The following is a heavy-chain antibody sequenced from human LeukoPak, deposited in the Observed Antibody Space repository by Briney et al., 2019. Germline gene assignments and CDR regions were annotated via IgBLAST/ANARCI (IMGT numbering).Heavy chain of an antibody. D-gene: IGHD4-17*01. CDR3: AREGYGDYTDTFDY. J-gene: IGHJ4*02. V-gene: IGHV3-30-3*01. CDR2: ISYDGSNK. Sequence: GRSLRLSCAAYGFTFSSYAMHWVRQAPGKGLEWVAVISYDGSNKYYADSVKGRFTISRDNSKNTLYLQMNSLRAEDTAVYYCAREGYGDYTDTFDYWGQGTLVTVSS. CDR1: GFTFSSYA.